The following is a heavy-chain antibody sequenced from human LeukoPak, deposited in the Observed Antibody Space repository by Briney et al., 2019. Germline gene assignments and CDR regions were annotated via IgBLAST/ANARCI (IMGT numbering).Heavy chain of an antibody. D-gene: IGHD6-6*01. CDR2: INHSGST. Sequence: SETLSLTCAVYGGSLSGYYWSWIRQPPGKGLEWIGEINHSGSTNYSPSLKSRVTISVDTSKNQFSLKLSSVTAADTAVYYCARAALGAARRSRGFDPWGQGTLVTVSS. CDR3: ARAALGAARRSRGFDP. J-gene: IGHJ5*02. CDR1: GGSLSGYY. V-gene: IGHV4-34*01.